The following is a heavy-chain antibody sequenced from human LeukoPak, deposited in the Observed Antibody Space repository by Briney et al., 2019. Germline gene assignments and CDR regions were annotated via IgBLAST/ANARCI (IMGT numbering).Heavy chain of an antibody. D-gene: IGHD6-19*01. CDR2: IIPILGRP. CDR3: AATGAGRGWYFGELQT. Sequence: ASVKVSCKASGGIFNNYAISWVRQAPGQGLEWMGGIIPILGRPYYAQKFQGRITITTDESTRTAYMELSSLRSEDTAMYYCAATGAGRGWYFGELQTWGQGILVAVS. CDR1: GGIFNNYA. V-gene: IGHV1-69*05. J-gene: IGHJ5*02.